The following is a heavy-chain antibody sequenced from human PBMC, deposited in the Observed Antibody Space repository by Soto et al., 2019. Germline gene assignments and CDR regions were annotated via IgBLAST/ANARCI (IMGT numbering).Heavy chain of an antibody. D-gene: IGHD3-3*01. CDR2: INAGNGNT. CDR1: GYTFTNYA. Sequence: GASVKVSCKASGYTFTNYAMHWVRRAPGQRLEWMGWINAGNGNTIYSQKFQGRVTITRDTSANTAYMELSSLGSEDTTVYYCARSPRSGGNYYYAMDVWGQGTTVTVSS. CDR3: ARSPRSGGNYYYAMDV. V-gene: IGHV1-3*01. J-gene: IGHJ6*02.